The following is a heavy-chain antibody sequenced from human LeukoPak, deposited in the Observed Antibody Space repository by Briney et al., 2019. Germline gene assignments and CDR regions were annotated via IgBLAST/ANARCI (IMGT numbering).Heavy chain of an antibody. J-gene: IGHJ4*02. CDR2: IYYSGST. D-gene: IGHD5-24*01. CDR3: ARSPERWLQLAFDY. Sequence: SETLSLTCTVSGGSISSYYWSWIRQPPGKGLEWIGYIYYSGSTNYNPSLKSRVTISVDTSKNQFSLKLSSVTAADTAVYYCARSPERWLQLAFDYWGQGTLVTVSS. CDR1: GGSISSYY. V-gene: IGHV4-59*08.